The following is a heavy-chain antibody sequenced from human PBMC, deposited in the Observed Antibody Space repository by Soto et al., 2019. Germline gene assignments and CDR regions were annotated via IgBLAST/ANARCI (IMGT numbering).Heavy chain of an antibody. CDR2: ISAFNGNT. J-gene: IGHJ4*02. D-gene: IGHD1-26*01. V-gene: IGHV1-18*01. Sequence: ASVKVSCKASGYNFDKYGIMWVRQVRGQGLEWMGWISAFNGNTNQAPRFLGRLTMTTDIPTNTAHMELRSLTSDDTAVYYCGRVLSGSYFDDSDFWGPGTLVTVSS. CDR3: GRVLSGSYFDDSDF. CDR1: GYNFDKYG.